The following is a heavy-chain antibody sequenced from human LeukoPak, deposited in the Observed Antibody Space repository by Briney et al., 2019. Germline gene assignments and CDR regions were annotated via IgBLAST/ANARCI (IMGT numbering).Heavy chain of an antibody. Sequence: ASXXVSCKASGYTFTSYYMHWVRQAPGQGLEWMGIINPSGGSTSYAQKFQGRVTMTRDTATSKVYMEVKRLRSEDTAVYYCAKGGRVASYGIRWYWYFDLWGRGTLVTVSS. V-gene: IGHV1-46*03. D-gene: IGHD5-18*01. CDR2: INPSGGST. J-gene: IGHJ2*01. CDR3: AKGGRVASYGIRWYWYFDL. CDR1: GYTFTSYY.